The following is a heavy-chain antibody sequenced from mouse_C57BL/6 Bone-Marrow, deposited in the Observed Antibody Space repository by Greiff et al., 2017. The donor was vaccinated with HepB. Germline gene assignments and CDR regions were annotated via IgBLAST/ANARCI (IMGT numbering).Heavy chain of an antibody. J-gene: IGHJ2*01. CDR2: ISYDGSN. CDR3: AIWAWHFDY. V-gene: IGHV3-6*01. Sequence: EVQLQESGPGLVKPSQSLSLTCSVTGYSITSGYYWNWIRQFPGNKLEWMGYISYDGSNNYNPSLKNRISITRDTSKNQFFLKLNSVTTEDTATYYCAIWAWHFDYWGQGTTLTVSS. CDR1: GYSITSGYY. D-gene: IGHD3-1*01.